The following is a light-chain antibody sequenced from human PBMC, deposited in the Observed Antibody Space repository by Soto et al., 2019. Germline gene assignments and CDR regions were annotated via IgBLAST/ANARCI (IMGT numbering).Light chain of an antibody. Sequence: ETVVAQSPATLPLCPLGKAPPSSTVSQSVSSYLGWYQQKPGQAPRLLIYDASNRATGIPARFSGSGSGTEFTLTISSLEPEDFAVYYCQQRSNWPPITFGQGTRLEIK. J-gene: IGKJ5*01. CDR3: QQRSNWPPIT. V-gene: IGKV3-11*01. CDR1: QSVSSY. CDR2: DAS.